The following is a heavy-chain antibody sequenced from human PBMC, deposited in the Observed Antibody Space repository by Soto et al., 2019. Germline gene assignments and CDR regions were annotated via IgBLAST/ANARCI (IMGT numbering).Heavy chain of an antibody. V-gene: IGHV3-74*01. Sequence: GGSLRLSCAASGFTFSSYWMHWVRQAPGKGLVWVSRINSDGSSTSYADSVKGRFTISRDNAKNTLYLQMNSLRAEDTAVYYCATAQCSGGSRYSVAFDIWGQGTMVTVSS. J-gene: IGHJ3*02. D-gene: IGHD2-15*01. CDR1: GFTFSSYW. CDR3: ATAQCSGGSRYSVAFDI. CDR2: INSDGSST.